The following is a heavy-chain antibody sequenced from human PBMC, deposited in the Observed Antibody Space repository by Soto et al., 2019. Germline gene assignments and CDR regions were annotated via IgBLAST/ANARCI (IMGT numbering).Heavy chain of an antibody. J-gene: IGHJ6*03. CDR2: INPNSGGT. CDR3: ARECWDSGDNYYYYYMDV. CDR1: GYTFTGYY. D-gene: IGHD4-17*01. Sequence: QVQLVQSGAEVKKPGASVKVSCKASGYTFTGYYMHWVRQAPGQGLEWMGWINPNSGGTNYAQKFQGWVTMTRDTSISTAYMELSRLRSDDTAVYYCARECWDSGDNYYYYYMDVWGKGTTVTVSS. V-gene: IGHV1-2*04.